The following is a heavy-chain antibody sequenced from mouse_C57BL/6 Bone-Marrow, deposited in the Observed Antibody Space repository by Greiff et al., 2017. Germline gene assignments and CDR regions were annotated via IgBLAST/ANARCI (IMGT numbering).Heavy chain of an antibody. Sequence: QVQLQQPGAELVKPGASVKLSCKASGYTFTSYWMHWVKQRPGQGLEWIGMIHPNSGSTNYNEKFKSKATLTVDKSSSTAYMQLSSLTSEDSAVYYCARKGGMVQTTDDCFAYWGQGTLVTVSA. CDR3: ARKGGMVQTTDDCFAY. CDR2: IHPNSGST. V-gene: IGHV1-64*01. J-gene: IGHJ3*01. D-gene: IGHD2-10*02. CDR1: GYTFTSYW.